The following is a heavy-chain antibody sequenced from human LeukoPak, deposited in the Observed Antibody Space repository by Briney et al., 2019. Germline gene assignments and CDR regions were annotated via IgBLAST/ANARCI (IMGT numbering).Heavy chain of an antibody. Sequence: GGSLRLSCATSGFIFSTYNMNWVRQAPGKGLEWVSYISLSSTAIYYADSVKGRFTVSRDNAKNSLYLQLNSLKAEDTAIYYCAKEGKTRNWNYFQAKPVYWGQGTLVIVSS. CDR2: ISLSSTAI. V-gene: IGHV3-48*01. J-gene: IGHJ4*02. D-gene: IGHD1-7*01. CDR1: GFIFSTYN. CDR3: AKEGKTRNWNYFQAKPVY.